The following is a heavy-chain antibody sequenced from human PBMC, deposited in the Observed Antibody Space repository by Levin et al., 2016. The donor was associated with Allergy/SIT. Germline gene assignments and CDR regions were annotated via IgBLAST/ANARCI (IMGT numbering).Heavy chain of an antibody. J-gene: IGHJ5*02. CDR2: ISNSGST. V-gene: IGHV4-31*03. Sequence: SETLSLTCTVSGGSISSGDYYWNYIRQHPGKGLEWIGYISNSGSTYYNPSLKSRVTISMDTSKNQFSLKLSSVTAADTAVYYCARDRRYSGQNWFDPWGQGTLVTVSS. CDR1: GGSISSGDYY. D-gene: IGHD5-12*01. CDR3: ARDRRYSGQNWFDP.